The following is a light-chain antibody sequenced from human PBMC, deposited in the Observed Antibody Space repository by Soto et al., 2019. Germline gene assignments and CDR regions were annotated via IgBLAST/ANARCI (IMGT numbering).Light chain of an antibody. CDR1: QGISSY. V-gene: IGKV1-9*01. J-gene: IGKJ4*01. CDR3: QQLNKYPST. CDR2: GAS. Sequence: IHLTQSASSLSASVGYRVTITCRASQGISSYLGWYQQKQGKAPKLLIYGASTLQSGVPSRFSGSGYGTDFTLTISSLQTEDFATYYCQQLNKYPSTFGGGTKVDIK.